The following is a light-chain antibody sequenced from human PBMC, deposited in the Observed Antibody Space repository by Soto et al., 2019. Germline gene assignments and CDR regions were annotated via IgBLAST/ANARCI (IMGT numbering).Light chain of an antibody. CDR1: HSVSNF. Sequence: EIVLTQSPASLSLSPGERATLSCRASHSVSNFLAWYQQKPGQAPRLLIYGTSNRATGIPARFSGSGSGTDFTLTISRLEPEDFAVYYCQQYGSSGTFGQGIKV. CDR2: GTS. CDR3: QQYGSSGT. J-gene: IGKJ1*01. V-gene: IGKV3-20*01.